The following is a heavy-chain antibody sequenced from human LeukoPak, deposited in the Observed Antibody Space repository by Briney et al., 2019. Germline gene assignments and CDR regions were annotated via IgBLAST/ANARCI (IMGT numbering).Heavy chain of an antibody. V-gene: IGHV3-30*03. D-gene: IGHD3-10*01. CDR3: ARDLEVVRGVIDRHYYYYYMDV. CDR1: GFTFSSYG. CDR2: ISYDGSNK. J-gene: IGHJ6*03. Sequence: LPGRSLRLSCAASGFTFSSYGMHWVRQAPGKGLEWVAVISYDGSNKYYADSVKGRFTISRDNSKNTLYLQMNSLRAEDTAVYYCARDLEVVRGVIDRHYYYYYMDVWGKGTTVTISS.